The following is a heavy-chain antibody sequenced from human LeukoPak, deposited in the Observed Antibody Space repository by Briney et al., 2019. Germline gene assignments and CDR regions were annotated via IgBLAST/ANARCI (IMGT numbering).Heavy chain of an antibody. D-gene: IGHD3-9*01. CDR3: ATRPLDDWLPPRYYFDY. J-gene: IGHJ4*02. CDR2: FDPEDGET. V-gene: IGHV1-24*01. Sequence: GASVKVSCKVSGYTLTELSMHWVRQAPGKGLEWMGGFDPEDGETIYAQKFQGRVTMTEDTSTDTAYMELSSLRSEDTAVYYCATRPLDDWLPPRYYFDYWGQGTLVTVSS. CDR1: GYTLTELS.